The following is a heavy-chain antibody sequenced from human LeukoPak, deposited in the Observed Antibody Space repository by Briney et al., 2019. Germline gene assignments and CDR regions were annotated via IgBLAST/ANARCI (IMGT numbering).Heavy chain of an antibody. CDR2: INHSGST. CDR3: ARGGGYYYGMDV. J-gene: IGHJ6*02. CDR1: GGSISGSSYY. V-gene: IGHV4-39*07. Sequence: ASETLSLTCTVSGGSISGSSYYWGWIRQPPGKGLEWIGEINHSGSTNYNPSLKSRVTISVDTSKNQFSLKLSSVTAADTAVYYCARGGGYYYGMDVWGQGTTVTVSS.